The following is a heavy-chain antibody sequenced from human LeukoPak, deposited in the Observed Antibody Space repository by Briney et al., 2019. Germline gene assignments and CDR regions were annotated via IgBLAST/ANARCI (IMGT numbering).Heavy chain of an antibody. CDR2: IIPIFGTA. J-gene: IGHJ6*02. CDR3: ARLYSSGWPLECMDV. CDR1: GGAFSSYA. Sequence: SVKVSCKASGGAFSSYAISWVRQAPGQGLEWMGGIIPIFGTANYAQKFQGRVMITADESTSTAYMELSSLRSEDTAVYYCARLYSSGWPLECMDVWGQGTTVTVSS. D-gene: IGHD6-19*01. V-gene: IGHV1-69*13.